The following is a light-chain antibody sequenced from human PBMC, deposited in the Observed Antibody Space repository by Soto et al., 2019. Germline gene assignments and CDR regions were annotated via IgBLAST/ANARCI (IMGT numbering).Light chain of an antibody. Sequence: EIVLTQSPGTLSLSPGERATLSCRASQSVSSSYLAWYQQKPGQAPRLLIYGASSRATGIPDRFSGSGSGTDVTLTISRLEPEEFAVYYCQQYGSSSGTFGQGTKEEIK. CDR3: QQYGSSSGT. V-gene: IGKV3-20*01. J-gene: IGKJ1*01. CDR1: QSVSSSY. CDR2: GAS.